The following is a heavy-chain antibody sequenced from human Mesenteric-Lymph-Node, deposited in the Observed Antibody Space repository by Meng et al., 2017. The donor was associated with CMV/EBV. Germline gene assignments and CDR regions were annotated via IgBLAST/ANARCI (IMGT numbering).Heavy chain of an antibody. CDR2: ISHSGST. CDR3: ARHYDFWSADYSSYFDF. V-gene: IGHV4-39*01. D-gene: IGHD3-3*01. J-gene: IGHJ4*02. CDR1: GGSISSSGSY. Sequence: SETLSLTCSVSGGSISSSGSYWGWIRQPPGKGLEWIGSISHSGSTYNPSLNSRVTMPVDTSKNHFSLNLSSVTAADTAVYFCARHYDFWSADYSSYFDFWGQGTLVTVSS.